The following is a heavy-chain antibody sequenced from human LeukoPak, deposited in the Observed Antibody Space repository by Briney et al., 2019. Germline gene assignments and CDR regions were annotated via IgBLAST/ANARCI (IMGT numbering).Heavy chain of an antibody. V-gene: IGHV1-69*13. CDR1: GGTFISYA. Sequence: ASVKVSCKASGGTFISYAISWVRQAPGQGLEWMGGIIPIFGTANYAQKFQGRVTITADGSTSTAYMELSSLRSEDTAVYYCAREMEVRGADYWGQGTLVTVSS. D-gene: IGHD3-10*01. CDR2: IIPIFGTA. CDR3: AREMEVRGADY. J-gene: IGHJ4*02.